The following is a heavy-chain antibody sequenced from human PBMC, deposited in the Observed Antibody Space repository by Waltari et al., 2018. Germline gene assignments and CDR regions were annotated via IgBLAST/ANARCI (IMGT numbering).Heavy chain of an antibody. CDR2: MNPNIGNT. V-gene: IGHV1-8*01. CDR1: GYTFTSYD. J-gene: IGHJ5*02. D-gene: IGHD2-2*02. Sequence: QVQLVQSGAEVTKPGASVTVSCKASGYTFTSYDINWVQQATGQGLEWMGWMNPNIGNTGYAQKFQGRVTMTRNTSISTAYMELSSLRSEDTAVYYCARAPIYTNWFDPWGQGTLVTVSS. CDR3: ARAPIYTNWFDP.